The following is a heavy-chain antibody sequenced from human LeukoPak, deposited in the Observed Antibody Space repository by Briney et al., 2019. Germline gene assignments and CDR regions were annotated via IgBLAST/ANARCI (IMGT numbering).Heavy chain of an antibody. CDR1: GFTFSSYA. Sequence: VTLRLSCAASGFTFSSYARSWLRQAPGKGLEWFSAISGSGGSTYYADSVKGRFTISRDNSKNTLYLQMNSMRAEDTAVYYCAKYGLIAAAAPSDYWGQGTLVTVSS. V-gene: IGHV3-23*01. J-gene: IGHJ4*02. CDR3: AKYGLIAAAAPSDY. D-gene: IGHD6-13*01. CDR2: ISGSGGST.